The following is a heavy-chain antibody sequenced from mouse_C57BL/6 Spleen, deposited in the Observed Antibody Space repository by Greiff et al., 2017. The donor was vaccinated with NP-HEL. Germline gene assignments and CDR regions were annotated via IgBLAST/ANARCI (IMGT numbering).Heavy chain of an antibody. CDR3: ARSEDYYAMDY. CDR2: IYPGDGDT. V-gene: IGHV1-82*01. J-gene: IGHJ4*01. Sequence: QVQLQQSGPELVKPGASVTISCKASGYAFSSSWMNWVKQRPGKGLEWIGRIYPGDGDTNYNGKFKGKATLTADTSSSTAYMQLSSLTSEDSAVYFCARSEDYYAMDYWGQGTSVTVSS. CDR1: GYAFSSSW.